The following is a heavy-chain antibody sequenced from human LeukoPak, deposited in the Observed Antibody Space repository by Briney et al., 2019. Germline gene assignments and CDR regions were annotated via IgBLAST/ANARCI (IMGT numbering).Heavy chain of an antibody. CDR2: IYYSGST. CDR1: GGSISSYY. CDR3: PXXXXXXXYDSSGYYPLDY. Sequence: SETLSLTCTVSGGSISSYYWSWIRQPAGKGLEWIGYIYYSGSTNYNPSLKSRVTISVDTSKNQFSLKLSSVTAADTAVYYCPXXXXXXXYDSSGYYPLDYWGQGTLVTVSS. J-gene: IGHJ4*02. V-gene: IGHV4-59*01. D-gene: IGHD3-22*01.